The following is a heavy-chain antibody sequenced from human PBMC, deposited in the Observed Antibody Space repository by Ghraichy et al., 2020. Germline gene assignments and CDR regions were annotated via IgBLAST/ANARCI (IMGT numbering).Heavy chain of an antibody. CDR1: GFTFSNYD. J-gene: IGHJ6*02. CDR2: ISYGGINK. Sequence: SCAASGFTFSNYDMHWVRQAPGKGLEWVALISYGGINKYYADSVKGRFTISRDNFKNTLYLQMNSLRVEDTAVYYCARILPLSSGWYGYGLGVWGQGTTVTVSS. V-gene: IGHV3-30-3*01. CDR3: ARILPLSSGWYGYGLGV. D-gene: IGHD6-19*01.